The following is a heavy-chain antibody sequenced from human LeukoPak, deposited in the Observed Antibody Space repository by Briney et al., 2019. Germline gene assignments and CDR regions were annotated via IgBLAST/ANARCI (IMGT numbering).Heavy chain of an antibody. CDR2: ISTTGGFT. D-gene: IGHD3-9*01. CDR1: GFIFRDYY. V-gene: IGHV3-11*06. J-gene: IGHJ4*02. CDR3: ARDISRSPRDY. Sequence: GGSLRLSCAASGFIFRDYYMSWIRQAPGKGLEWISYISTTGGFTKYADSVKGRFIISRDNAKNTLYLQMNSLGVDDTAVYYCARDISRSPRDYWGQGTLVTVSS.